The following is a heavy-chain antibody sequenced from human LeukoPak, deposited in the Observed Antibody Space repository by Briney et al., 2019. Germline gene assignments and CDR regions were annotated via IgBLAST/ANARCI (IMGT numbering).Heavy chain of an antibody. D-gene: IGHD1-26*01. V-gene: IGHV1-69*02. CDR2: IIPILGIA. Sequence: ASVKVSCKASGGTFSSYTISWVRQAPGQGLEWMGRIIPILGIANYAQKFQGRVTITADKSTSTAYMELSSLRSEDTAVYYYASREPSYGMDVWGQGTTVTVSS. CDR1: GGTFSSYT. J-gene: IGHJ6*02. CDR3: ASREPSYGMDV.